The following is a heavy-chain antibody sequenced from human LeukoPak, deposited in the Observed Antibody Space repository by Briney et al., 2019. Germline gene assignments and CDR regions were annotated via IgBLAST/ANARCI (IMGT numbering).Heavy chain of an antibody. Sequence: GGSLRLSCAASGFTFSSYSMNWVRQAPGKGLEWVSSISSSSSYIYYADSVKGRFTISRDNAESSLYLQMNSLRAEDTAVYYCARDYTYCSGGTCYDRFDYWGQGTLVTVSS. D-gene: IGHD2-15*01. CDR1: GFTFSSYS. V-gene: IGHV3-21*01. J-gene: IGHJ4*02. CDR3: ARDYTYCSGGTCYDRFDY. CDR2: ISSSSSYI.